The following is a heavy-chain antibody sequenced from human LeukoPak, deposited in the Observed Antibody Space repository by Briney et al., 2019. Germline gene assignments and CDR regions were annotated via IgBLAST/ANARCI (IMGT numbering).Heavy chain of an antibody. V-gene: IGHV4-34*01. CDR1: GGSFSGYY. J-gene: IGHJ4*02. Sequence: SETLSLTCAVYGGSFSGYYWSWIRQPPGKGLEWIGEINHSGSTNYNPSLKSRVTIPVDTSKNQFSLKLSSVTAADTAVYYCAREKDTAMVRVVDYWGQGTLVTVSS. CDR3: AREKDTAMVRVVDY. CDR2: INHSGST. D-gene: IGHD5-18*01.